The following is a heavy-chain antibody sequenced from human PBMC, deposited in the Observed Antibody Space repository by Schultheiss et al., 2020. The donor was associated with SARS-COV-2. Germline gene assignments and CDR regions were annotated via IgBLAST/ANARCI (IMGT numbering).Heavy chain of an antibody. CDR3: AKDGGYDWIDY. Sequence: SLKISCAASGFTFDDYAMHWVRQAPGKGLEWVSGISWNSGSIGYADSVKGRFTISRDNAKNSLYLQMNSLRAEDMAVYYCAKDGGYDWIDYWGQGTLVTVSS. CDR2: ISWNSGSI. CDR1: GFTFDDYA. J-gene: IGHJ4*02. D-gene: IGHD5-12*01. V-gene: IGHV3-9*03.